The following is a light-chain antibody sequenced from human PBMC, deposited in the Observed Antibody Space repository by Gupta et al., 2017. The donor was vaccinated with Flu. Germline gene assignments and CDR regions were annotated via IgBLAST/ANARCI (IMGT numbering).Light chain of an antibody. CDR1: QSIAKS. CDR3: QYSSKAPRT. Sequence: DIQMTQSPSSLSASVGDRVTITCRASQSIAKSLNWYQHTPGKAPKLLIYAASSLQSGVPSRFSASGSGTVFTLTINSLQPEDFATYYGQYSSKAPRTFGQGTKVEVK. V-gene: IGKV1-39*01. J-gene: IGKJ1*01. CDR2: AAS.